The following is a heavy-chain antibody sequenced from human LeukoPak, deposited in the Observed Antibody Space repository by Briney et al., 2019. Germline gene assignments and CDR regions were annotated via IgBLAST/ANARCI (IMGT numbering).Heavy chain of an antibody. Sequence: GGSLRLSCAASGFTFSSYWMHWVRQAPGKGLVWVSRINSDGSSTSYADSVKGLFTISRDNAKNTLYLQMNSLRAEDTAVYYCARASIRGSGSNRYNWFDPWGQGTLVTASS. CDR1: GFTFSSYW. V-gene: IGHV3-74*01. CDR3: ARASIRGSGSNRYNWFDP. CDR2: INSDGSST. J-gene: IGHJ5*02. D-gene: IGHD3-10*01.